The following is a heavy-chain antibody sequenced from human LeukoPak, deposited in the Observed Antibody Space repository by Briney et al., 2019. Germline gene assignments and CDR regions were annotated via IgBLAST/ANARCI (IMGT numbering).Heavy chain of an antibody. V-gene: IGHV3-23*01. J-gene: IGHJ4*02. CDR1: GFTFSIYW. CDR3: ANESPFLDY. Sequence: GGSLRLSCAASGFTFSIYWMDWVRQAPGKGLEWVSVISGSGGSTYYADSVKGRFTISRDNSKNTLYLQMNSLRAEDTAVYYCANESPFLDYWGQGTLVTVSS. CDR2: ISGSGGST.